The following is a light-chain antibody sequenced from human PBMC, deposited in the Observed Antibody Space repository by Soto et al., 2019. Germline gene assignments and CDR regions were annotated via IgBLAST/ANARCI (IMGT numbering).Light chain of an antibody. Sequence: ENVLTQSPVRLSLSPGERSTLSCRASQRVARSSIAWYQQKVGQPPRLLIYGASGRATGVPDRISGSGSGTVFTLTIERVEAEDFAVYHCQQYETSPLTFGGGTTLEIK. V-gene: IGKV3-20*01. J-gene: IGKJ4*01. CDR3: QQYETSPLT. CDR1: QRVARSS. CDR2: GAS.